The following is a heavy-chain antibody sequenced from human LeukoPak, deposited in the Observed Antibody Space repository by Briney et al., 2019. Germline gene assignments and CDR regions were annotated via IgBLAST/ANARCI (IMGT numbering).Heavy chain of an antibody. V-gene: IGHV4-39*07. Sequence: SETLSLTCTVSGGSISSGVYHWGWIRQSPGEGLEWIASIYYTGATYYNPSLKSRVAISLDTSKNQFSLKMESVTAADTAVYYCARRIRRYCSSTSCYLYAFDIWGQGTMVTVSS. CDR1: GGSISSGVYH. CDR3: ARRIRRYCSSTSCYLYAFDI. D-gene: IGHD2-2*01. CDR2: IYYTGAT. J-gene: IGHJ3*02.